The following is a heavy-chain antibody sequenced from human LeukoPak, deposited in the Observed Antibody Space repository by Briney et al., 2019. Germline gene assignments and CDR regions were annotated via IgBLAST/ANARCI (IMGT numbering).Heavy chain of an antibody. Sequence: SETLSLTCTVPGGSISSSSYYWGWIRQPPGKGLEWIGSIYYSGNTYYNPSLKSRVTISVDTSKNQFSLKLSSVTAADTAVYYCARQTLGYSYGYDYWGQGTLVTVSS. CDR2: IYYSGNT. D-gene: IGHD5-18*01. CDR3: ARQTLGYSYGYDY. CDR1: GGSISSSSYY. V-gene: IGHV4-39*01. J-gene: IGHJ4*02.